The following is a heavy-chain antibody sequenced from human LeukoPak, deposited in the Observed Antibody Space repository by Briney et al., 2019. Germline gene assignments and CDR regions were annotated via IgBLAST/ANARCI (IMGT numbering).Heavy chain of an antibody. J-gene: IGHJ4*02. CDR1: GFTFSSYG. CDR3: ARGASGLGY. V-gene: IGHV3-33*01. Sequence: GGSLRLSCAASGFTFSSYGMHWVRQAPGKGLEWVAVIWYDGSNKYYADSVKGRFTISRDISRNTLFLQMNSLRTEDTAVYYCARGASGLGYWGQGTLVTVSS. CDR2: IWYDGSNK. D-gene: IGHD6-19*01.